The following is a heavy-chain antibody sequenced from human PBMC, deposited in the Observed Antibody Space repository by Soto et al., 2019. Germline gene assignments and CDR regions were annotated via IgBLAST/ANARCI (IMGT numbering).Heavy chain of an antibody. CDR2: ITPIFGTA. CDR1: GGTFSSYA. CDR3: ARDPFGRAPGVWFDP. V-gene: IGHV1-69*13. J-gene: IGHJ5*02. Sequence: SVKVSCKASGGTFSSYAISCVRQAPGQGLEWMGGITPIFGTANYAQKFQGRVTITADESTSTAYMELSSLRSEDTAVYYCARDPFGRAPGVWFDPWGQGTLVTVS. D-gene: IGHD3-16*01.